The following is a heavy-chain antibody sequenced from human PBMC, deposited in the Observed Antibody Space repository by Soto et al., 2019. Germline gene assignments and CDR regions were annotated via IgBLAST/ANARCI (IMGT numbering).Heavy chain of an antibody. CDR2: FSGSGGNI. CDR3: AKDPPWTVGPLAMDV. D-gene: IGHD3-10*01. Sequence: VGSLRLSCAATGFAFSSYAMSWVRQSPGKGLEWVSTFSGSGGNIYYAEAVKGRLTISRDDSKNTLYLQMNSLRVEDTAVYYCAKDPPWTVGPLAMDVWGQGTTVTVSS. J-gene: IGHJ6*02. CDR1: GFAFSSYA. V-gene: IGHV3-23*01.